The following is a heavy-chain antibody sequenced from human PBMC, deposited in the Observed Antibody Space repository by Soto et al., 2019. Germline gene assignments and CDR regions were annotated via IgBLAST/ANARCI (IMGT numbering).Heavy chain of an antibody. V-gene: IGHV3-21*06. D-gene: IGHD2-21*01. CDR3: ARSSIVVVAGPVSDWFGP. J-gene: IGHJ5*02. CDR2: ISPSGGHI. Sequence: GGSLRLSCAGSGFTFSSYSMNWVRQAPGTGLEWVSSISPSGGHIYYADSVKGRFTVSRDNAQNSVDWQMHSLRGEDTAVYYCARSSIVVVAGPVSDWFGPWGQGVLVTVSS. CDR1: GFTFSSYS.